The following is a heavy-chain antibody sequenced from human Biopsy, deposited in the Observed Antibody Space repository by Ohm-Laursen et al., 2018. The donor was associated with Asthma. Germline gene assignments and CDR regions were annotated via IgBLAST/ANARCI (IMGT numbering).Heavy chain of an antibody. CDR1: GYTFNSAG. V-gene: IGHV1-18*01. J-gene: IGHJ6*02. D-gene: IGHD1-1*01. CDR3: ARAMEYAHYYVMIV. Sequence: ASVKASCKTSGYTFNSAGITWVRQAPGQGLEWMGWISVYNGNTKVAQKLQDRVTMITDTSTSTAYMELRSLRSDDTAGYFCARAMEYAHYYVMIVWGQGTTVTVS. CDR2: ISVYNGNT.